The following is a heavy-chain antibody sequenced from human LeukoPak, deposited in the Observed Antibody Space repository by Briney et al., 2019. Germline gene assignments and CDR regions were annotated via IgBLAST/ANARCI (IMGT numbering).Heavy chain of an antibody. CDR1: GGTFSSYA. CDR3: ARVPGGNDFWFDP. D-gene: IGHD4-23*01. V-gene: IGHV1-69*13. CDR2: IIPIFGTA. Sequence: SVKVSCKASGGTFSSYAISWVRQAPGQGFEWMGGIIPIFGTANYAQKLQGRVTITADESTSTAYMELSSLRSEDTAVYYCARVPGGNDFWFDPCGQGTLVTVSS. J-gene: IGHJ5*02.